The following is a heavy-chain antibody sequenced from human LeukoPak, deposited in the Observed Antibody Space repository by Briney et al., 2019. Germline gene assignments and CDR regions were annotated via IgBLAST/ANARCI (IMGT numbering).Heavy chain of an antibody. J-gene: IGHJ4*02. Sequence: ETQSLTCTVSGGSISSSSYYWGWIRQPPGKGLEWIGSIYYSGSTYYNPSLKSRVTISVDTSKNQFSLKLSSVTAADTAVYYCARPSYGSGSYYFDYWGQGTLVTVSS. V-gene: IGHV4-39*01. CDR2: IYYSGST. CDR3: ARPSYGSGSYYFDY. CDR1: GGSISSSSYY. D-gene: IGHD3-10*01.